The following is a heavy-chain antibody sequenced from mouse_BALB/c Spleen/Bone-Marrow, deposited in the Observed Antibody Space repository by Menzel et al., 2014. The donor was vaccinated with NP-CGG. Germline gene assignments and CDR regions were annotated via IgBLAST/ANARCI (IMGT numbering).Heavy chain of an antibody. CDR2: IDPANGNT. Sequence: VQLQQSGAELVKPGASVKLSCTASGFNIIDNYMHWVKQRPEQGLEWVGRIDPANGNTKYDPTFQGKATITADTSSNTDYLQLSSLTSEDTAVYYCARWEYYAMDYWGQGTSVTVSS. V-gene: IGHV14-3*02. J-gene: IGHJ4*01. CDR3: ARWEYYAMDY. D-gene: IGHD4-1*01. CDR1: GFNIIDNY.